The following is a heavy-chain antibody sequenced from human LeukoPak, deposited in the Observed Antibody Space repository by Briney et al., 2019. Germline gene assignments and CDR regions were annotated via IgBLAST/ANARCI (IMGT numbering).Heavy chain of an antibody. J-gene: IGHJ4*02. CDR2: ISGSSSYT. Sequence: PGGSLRLSCAASGFTFSSYAMNWVRQAPGKGLEWVSSISGSSSYTYYADSVKGRFTISGDNAKNSLFLQMNSLRAEDTAVYYCAREGDGYNSPIDYWGQGTLVIVSS. CDR3: AREGDGYNSPIDY. CDR1: GFTFSSYA. D-gene: IGHD5-24*01. V-gene: IGHV3-21*01.